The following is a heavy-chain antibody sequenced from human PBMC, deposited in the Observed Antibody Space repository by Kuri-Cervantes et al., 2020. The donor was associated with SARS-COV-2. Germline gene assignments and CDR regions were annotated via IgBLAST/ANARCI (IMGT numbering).Heavy chain of an antibody. CDR1: GGSVSSGSYY. CDR2: IYYSGST. Sequence: ESLKISCTVSGGSVSSGSYYWSWIRQPPGRGLEWIAYIYYSGSTNYNPSLKSRVTISIDMSRNQFSLKLSSVTAADTAVYYCASSGGQGCQWSGQFQHWGQGTLVTVSS. CDR3: ASSGGQGCQWSGQFQH. V-gene: IGHV4-61*01. D-gene: IGHD2-15*01. J-gene: IGHJ1*01.